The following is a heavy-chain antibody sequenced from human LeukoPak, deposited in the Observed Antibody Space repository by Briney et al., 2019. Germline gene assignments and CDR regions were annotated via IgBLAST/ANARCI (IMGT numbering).Heavy chain of an antibody. CDR2: IYYSGSI. Sequence: TLSLTCTVSGASISSYYWSWIRQPPGKGLEWVGDIYYSGSIKYNPSLKSRVTMSVDTSKNQFSLKLSSVTAADTAIYYCARENPSGYYNRPIDYWGQGTLVTVSS. V-gene: IGHV4-59*01. D-gene: IGHD3-22*01. J-gene: IGHJ4*02. CDR1: GASISSYY. CDR3: ARENPSGYYNRPIDY.